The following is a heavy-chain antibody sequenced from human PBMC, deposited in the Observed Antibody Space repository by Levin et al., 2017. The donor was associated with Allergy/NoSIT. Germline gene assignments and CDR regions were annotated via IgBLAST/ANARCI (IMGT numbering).Heavy chain of an antibody. D-gene: IGHD2-2*01. CDR2: INSDGSII. CDR3: ARGGAVVPAAVPD. V-gene: IGHV3-74*01. Sequence: QPGGSLRLSCAASGFTFSSYWMHWVRQAPGEGLVWVSRINSDGSIIDYADSVKGRFTISRDNAKNTLYLQMNSLRAEDTAVYHCARGGAVVPAAVPDWGQGTLVIVSS. CDR1: GFTFSSYW. J-gene: IGHJ4*02.